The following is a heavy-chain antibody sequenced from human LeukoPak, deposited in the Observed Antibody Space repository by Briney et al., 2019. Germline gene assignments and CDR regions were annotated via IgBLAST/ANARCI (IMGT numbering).Heavy chain of an antibody. J-gene: IGHJ4*02. CDR1: GFTLSSYA. Sequence: PGGSLRLSCAASGFTLSSYAMRWVRQAPGKGVEGVSAISGSGGSTYYADSVKGRFTISRDNSKNTLYLQMNRLRAEDTAVYYCAKGTGTTLWIYYFDYWGQGTLVTVSS. CDR3: AKGTGTTLWIYYFDY. CDR2: ISGSGGST. V-gene: IGHV3-23*01. D-gene: IGHD1-1*01.